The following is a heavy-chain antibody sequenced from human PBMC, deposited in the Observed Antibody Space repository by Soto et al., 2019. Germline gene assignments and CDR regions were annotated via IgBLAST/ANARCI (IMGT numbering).Heavy chain of an antibody. J-gene: IGHJ2*01. V-gene: IGHV4-31*03. D-gene: IGHD2-2*03. Sequence: QVQLQESGPGLVKPSQTLSLTCTVSGGSFSTGAYYWSWIRQHPGKGLEWIGYFYSSGSTYYTPSLRSRVAMSVDTSENQFSLKLSSVTAADTALYFCARAPAVWILGDGRWYFDLWGRGTLVTVSS. CDR1: GGSFSTGAYY. CDR2: FYSSGST. CDR3: ARAPAVWILGDGRWYFDL.